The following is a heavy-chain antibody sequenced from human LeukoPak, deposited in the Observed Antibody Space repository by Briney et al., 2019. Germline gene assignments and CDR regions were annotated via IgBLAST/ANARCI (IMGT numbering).Heavy chain of an antibody. V-gene: IGHV3-7*01. D-gene: IGHD1-14*01. CDR3: ARSPAGPERDY. CDR1: GFTFSSYW. J-gene: IGHJ4*02. CDR2: IKQDGSEK. Sequence: GGSLRLSCAASGFTFSSYWMSWVRQAPWKGLEWVANIKQDGSEKHHVDSVKGRFTISRDNAKNSLYLQMNSLRTEDTAVYYCARSPAGPERDYWGQGTLVTVSS.